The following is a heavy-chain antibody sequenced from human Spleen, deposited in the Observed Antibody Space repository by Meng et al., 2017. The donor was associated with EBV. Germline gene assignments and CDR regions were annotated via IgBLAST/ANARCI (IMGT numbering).Heavy chain of an antibody. CDR1: GFIVSTNY. V-gene: IGHV3-53*01. Sequence: VEWVGSGGGLIQPGGSLRLSCAASGFIVSTNYMSWVRQAPGKGLEWVSVIYTGDTTYYTDSVKGRFTISRDNSKNTLYLQMNSLRAEDTAVYYCARGQSRMATDYWGQGTLVTVSS. D-gene: IGHD5-24*01. CDR2: IYTGDTT. J-gene: IGHJ4*02. CDR3: ARGQSRMATDY.